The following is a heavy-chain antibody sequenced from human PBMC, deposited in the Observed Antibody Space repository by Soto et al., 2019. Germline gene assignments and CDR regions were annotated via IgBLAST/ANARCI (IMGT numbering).Heavy chain of an antibody. D-gene: IGHD1-26*01. J-gene: IGHJ4*02. CDR1: GFTFSSYA. CDR2: ISGSGGST. CDR3: ANHLAGYSGSYREIDY. Sequence: GGSLRLSCAASGFTFSSYAMSWVRQAPGKGLEWVSAISGSGGSTYYADSVKGRFTISRDNSKNTLYLQMNSLRAEDKAVYYCANHLAGYSGSYREIDYWGQGTLVTVSS. V-gene: IGHV3-23*01.